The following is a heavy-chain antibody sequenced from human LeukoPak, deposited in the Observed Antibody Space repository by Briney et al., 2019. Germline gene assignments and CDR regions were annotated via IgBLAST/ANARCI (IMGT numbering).Heavy chain of an antibody. D-gene: IGHD3-3*01. CDR1: GYTFTSYY. CDR2: INPSGGST. CDR3: AREGKDDFWSGYGLV. Sequence: ASVKVSCKASGYTFTSYYMHWVRQAPGQGLEWMGIINPSGGSTSYAQKFQGRVTTTRDTSKNQFSLKLSSVTAADTAVYYCAREGKDDFWSGYGLVWGQGTLVTVSS. V-gene: IGHV1-46*01. J-gene: IGHJ1*01.